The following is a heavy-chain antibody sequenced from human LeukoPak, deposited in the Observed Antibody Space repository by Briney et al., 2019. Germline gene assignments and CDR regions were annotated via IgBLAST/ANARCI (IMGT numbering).Heavy chain of an antibody. CDR3: ARIYCGGDCLDAAPLSDAFDI. V-gene: IGHV3-33*01. CDR1: GFPFSSYG. Sequence: GRSLRLSCAASGFPFSSYGMHWVRQAPGKGLEWVAVIWYDGSKKYYGDSVKGRFTTSRDNSKNTLYLQVNSLRAEDTAVYYCARIYCGGDCLDAAPLSDAFDIWGQGTMVTVPS. J-gene: IGHJ3*02. CDR2: IWYDGSKK. D-gene: IGHD2-21*02.